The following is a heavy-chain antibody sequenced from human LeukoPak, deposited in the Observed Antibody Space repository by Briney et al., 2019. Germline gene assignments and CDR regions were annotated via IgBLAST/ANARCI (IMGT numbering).Heavy chain of an antibody. CDR2: ISSSSSYI. Sequence: LRLSCAASGFTFSSYSMNWVRQAPGKGLEWVSPISSSSSYIYYADSVKGRFTISRDNAKNSLYLQMNSLRAEDTAVYYCARGPPFTIFGVVTLDYWGQGTLVTVSS. CDR3: ARGPPFTIFGVVTLDY. D-gene: IGHD3-3*01. CDR1: GFTFSSYS. V-gene: IGHV3-21*01. J-gene: IGHJ4*02.